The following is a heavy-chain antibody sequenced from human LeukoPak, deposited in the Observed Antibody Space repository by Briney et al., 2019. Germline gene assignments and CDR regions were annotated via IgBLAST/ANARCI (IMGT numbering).Heavy chain of an antibody. D-gene: IGHD2-15*01. CDR1: GFTFSSYA. J-gene: IGHJ6*02. CDR2: ISSSGSTT. CDR3: ARDGFCSAGRCYGMDV. V-gene: IGHV3-23*01. Sequence: GGSLRLSCAASGFTFSSYAMSWVRQAPGKGLEWVSGISSSGSTTYYAASVKGRFTISRDNAKNTLYLQMNSLRAGDTAVYYCARDGFCSAGRCYGMDVWGQGTTVTVSS.